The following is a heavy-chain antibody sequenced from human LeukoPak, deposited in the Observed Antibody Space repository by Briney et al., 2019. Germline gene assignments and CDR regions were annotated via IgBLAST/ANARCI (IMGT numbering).Heavy chain of an antibody. CDR2: ISSSSSYI. J-gene: IGHJ4*02. CDR3: ARLSSIAARPGYFDY. V-gene: IGHV3-21*01. D-gene: IGHD6-6*01. CDR1: GFTFSSYS. Sequence: PGGSLRLSCAASGFTFSSYSMNWVRQAPGKGLEWVSSISSSSSYIYYADSVKGRFTISRDNAKNSLYLQMNSLRAEDTAVYYCARLSSIAARPGYFDYWGQGTLVTVSS.